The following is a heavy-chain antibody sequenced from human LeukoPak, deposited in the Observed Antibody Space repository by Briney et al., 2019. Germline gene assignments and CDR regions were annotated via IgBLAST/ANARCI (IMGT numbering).Heavy chain of an antibody. J-gene: IGHJ5*02. CDR3: AREGGSSWYSWFDP. CDR2: ISSSSYI. V-gene: IGHV3-21*01. D-gene: IGHD6-13*01. Sequence: GGSLRLSCAASGFTFSSYSMNWVRQAPGKGLEWVSSISSSSYIYYADSVKGRFTISRDNAKNSLYLQMNSLRAEDTAVYYCAREGGSSWYSWFDPWGQGTLVTVSS. CDR1: GFTFSSYS.